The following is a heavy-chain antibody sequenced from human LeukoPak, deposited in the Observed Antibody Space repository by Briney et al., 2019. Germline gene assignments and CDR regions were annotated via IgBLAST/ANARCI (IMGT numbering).Heavy chain of an antibody. CDR3: ARGRRWLQAESPKDY. CDR2: IWYDGSNK. V-gene: IGHV3-33*01. Sequence: GGSLRLSCAASGFTFSSYGMHWVCQAPGKGLEWVAVIWYDGSNKYYADSVKGRFTISRDNSKNTLYLQMNSLRAEDTAVYCCARGRRWLQAESPKDYWGQGTLVTVSS. D-gene: IGHD5-24*01. J-gene: IGHJ4*02. CDR1: GFTFSSYG.